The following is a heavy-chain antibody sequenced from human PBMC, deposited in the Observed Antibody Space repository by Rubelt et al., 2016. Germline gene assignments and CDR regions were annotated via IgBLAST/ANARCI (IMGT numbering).Heavy chain of an antibody. J-gene: IGHJ4*02. CDR3: ARSYSSSSFDY. CDR2: IIPILGVV. Sequence: QVQLVQSGAEVKKPGSSVKVSCKASGGTFSSYAISWVRQAPGQGLEWMGRIIPILGVVNYAKKFQGRVTITADKSTSTAYMELSSLRSEDTTVYYCARSYSSSSFDYWGQGTLVTVSS. D-gene: IGHD6-6*01. V-gene: IGHV1-69*04. CDR1: GGTFSSYA.